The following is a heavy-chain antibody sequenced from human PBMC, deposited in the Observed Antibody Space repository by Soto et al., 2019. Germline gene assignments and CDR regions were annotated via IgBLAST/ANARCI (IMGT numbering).Heavy chain of an antibody. J-gene: IGHJ6*02. CDR2: IIPIFGTA. CDR1: GGTFSSYA. Sequence: SVKVSCKASGGTFSSYAISWVGQAPGQGLEWMGGIIPIFGTANYAQKFQGRVTITADESTSTAYMELSSLRSEDTAVYYCAREPGGYCSSTSCSLAYYYYGMDVWGQGTTVTVSS. D-gene: IGHD2-2*01. CDR3: AREPGGYCSSTSCSLAYYYYGMDV. V-gene: IGHV1-69*13.